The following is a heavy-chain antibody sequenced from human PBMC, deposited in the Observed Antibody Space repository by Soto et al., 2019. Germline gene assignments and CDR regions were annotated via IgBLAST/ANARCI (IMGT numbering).Heavy chain of an antibody. CDR2: ISGSGGST. D-gene: IGHD3-3*01. CDR3: AKNRQSYDFWSGYYNYYYYYMDV. V-gene: IGHV3-23*01. CDR1: GFTFSSYA. J-gene: IGHJ6*03. Sequence: GGSLRLSCAASGFTFSSYAMSWVRQAPGKGLEWVSAISGSGGSTYYADSVKGRFTISRDNSKNTLYLQMNSLRAEDTAVYYCAKNRQSYDFWSGYYNYYYYYMDVWGKGTTVTVSS.